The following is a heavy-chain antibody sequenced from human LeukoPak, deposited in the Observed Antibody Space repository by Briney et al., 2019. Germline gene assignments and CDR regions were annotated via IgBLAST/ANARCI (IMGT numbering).Heavy chain of an antibody. D-gene: IGHD3-10*01. CDR1: GFTFSSYE. CDR2: ISSSGSTI. CDR3: ARGSGRRWFGEYSYYYYYMDV. Sequence: PGGSLRLSCAASGFTFSSYEMNWVRQAPGKGLEWVSYISSSGSTIYYADSVKGRFTISRDNAKNSLYLQMNSLRAEDTAVYYCARGSGRRWFGEYSYYYYYMDVWGKGTTVTISS. V-gene: IGHV3-48*03. J-gene: IGHJ6*03.